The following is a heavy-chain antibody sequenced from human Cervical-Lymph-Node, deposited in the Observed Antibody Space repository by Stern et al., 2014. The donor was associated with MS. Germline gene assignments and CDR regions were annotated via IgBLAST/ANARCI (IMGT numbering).Heavy chain of an antibody. CDR3: ESGVDRGVHDY. Sequence: VHLVESGPGLVKPSQTLSLSCTVSGGSISSDGYYWTWIRQQPGKGLEWIGYMYSSGSTYYNPSLKGRVTISGDTSENQFSLKLTSVTAADTAVYYCESGVDRGVHDYWGQGTLVTVSS. CDR2: MYSSGST. D-gene: IGHD3-10*01. J-gene: IGHJ4*02. V-gene: IGHV4-31*03. CDR1: GGSISSDGYY.